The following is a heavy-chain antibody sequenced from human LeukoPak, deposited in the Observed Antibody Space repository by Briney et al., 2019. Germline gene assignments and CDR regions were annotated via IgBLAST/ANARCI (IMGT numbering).Heavy chain of an antibody. Sequence: VPPGGSLRLSCVASGFTFRSYVLSWVRPAPGKGLEWVSALSGSGESTYYADAVKGRFTISRDNSKNTVYLQMNGLKVEDTAVYHCAKVTYDYVWGSYENWGQGILVTVSS. V-gene: IGHV3-23*01. J-gene: IGHJ4*02. CDR1: GFTFRSYV. CDR3: AKVTYDYVWGSYEN. CDR2: LSGSGEST. D-gene: IGHD3-16*01.